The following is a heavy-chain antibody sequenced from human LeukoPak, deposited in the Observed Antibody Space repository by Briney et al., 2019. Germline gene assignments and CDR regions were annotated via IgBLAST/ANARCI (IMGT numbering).Heavy chain of an antibody. V-gene: IGHV4-59*01. CDR1: GGSISGYY. J-gene: IGHJ4*02. CDR2: ISYSGST. CDR3: ATTPNPNYFDY. Sequence: SETLSLTCTVSGGSISGYYWSWIRQPPGKGLEWIGYISYSGSTNYNPSLKSRVTISVDTSKSQFSLKLSSVTAADTAVYYCATTPNPNYFDYWGQGALVTVSS.